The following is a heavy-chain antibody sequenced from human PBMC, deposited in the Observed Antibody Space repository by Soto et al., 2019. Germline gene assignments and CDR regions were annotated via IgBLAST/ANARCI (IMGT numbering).Heavy chain of an antibody. J-gene: IGHJ6*04. CDR3: ATDEGRKNSLV. Sequence: ASVKVSCKVSGYTLTELSMHWGRQAPGKGLEWMGGFDPEDGETIYAQKFQGRVTMTEDTSTDTAYMELSSLRSEDPAVYYCATDEGRKNSLVWGKGTTVTVSS. D-gene: IGHD2-15*01. CDR1: GYTLTELS. V-gene: IGHV1-24*01. CDR2: FDPEDGET.